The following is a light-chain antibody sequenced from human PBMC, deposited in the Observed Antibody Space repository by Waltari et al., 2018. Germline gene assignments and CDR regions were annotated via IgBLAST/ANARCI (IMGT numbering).Light chain of an antibody. J-gene: IGKJ2*01. V-gene: IGKV1-5*03. Sequence: DIQMTQSPSTLAASLGDRVPISCRASQSVGTWLAWYQQKPGKAPKLLIYMASSLESGVPSRFSGSGSGREFTLTISSLQPDDFATYSCQQYSSFSTFGQGTKVDI. CDR1: QSVGTW. CDR2: MAS. CDR3: QQYSSFST.